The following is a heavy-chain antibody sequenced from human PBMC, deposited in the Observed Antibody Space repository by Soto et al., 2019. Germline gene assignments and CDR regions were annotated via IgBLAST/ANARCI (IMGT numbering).Heavy chain of an antibody. D-gene: IGHD3-22*01. CDR3: ARMYYYDSSGYYYYFDY. J-gene: IGHJ4*02. CDR2: IYYSGST. V-gene: IGHV4-31*03. CDR1: GGSISSGGYY. Sequence: SETLSLTCTVSGGSISSGGYYWSWIRQHPGKGLEWIGYIYYSGSTYYYPSLKSRVTISVDTSKNQFSLKLSSVTAADTAVFYCARMYYYDSSGYYYYFDYWGQGTLVTVSS.